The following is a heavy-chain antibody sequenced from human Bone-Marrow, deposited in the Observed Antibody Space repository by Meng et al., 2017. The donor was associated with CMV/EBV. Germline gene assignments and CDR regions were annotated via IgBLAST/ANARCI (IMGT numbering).Heavy chain of an antibody. CDR3: ASSLH. CDR2: IYSGGST. V-gene: IGHV3-53*01. Sequence: ESLKISCAASGFTFSSYAMHWVRQAPGKGLEWVSVIYSGGSTYYADSVKGRFTISRANSKNTLYLQMNSLRAEDTAVYYCASSLHWGQGTLVTVSS. CDR1: GFTFSSYA. J-gene: IGHJ4*02.